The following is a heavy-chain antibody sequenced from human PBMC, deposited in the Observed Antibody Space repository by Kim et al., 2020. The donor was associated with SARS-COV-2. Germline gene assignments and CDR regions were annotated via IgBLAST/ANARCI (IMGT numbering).Heavy chain of an antibody. J-gene: IGHJ6*02. CDR2: ISWNSGSI. D-gene: IGHD6-6*01. CDR1: GFTFDDYA. V-gene: IGHV3-9*01. Sequence: GGSLRLSCAASGFTFDDYAMHWVRQAPGKGLEWVSGISWNSGSIGYADSVKGRFTISRDNAKNSLYLQMNSLRAEDTALYYCAKDSWVGSSSSGSGGMDVWGQGTTVTVSS. CDR3: AKDSWVGSSSSGSGGMDV.